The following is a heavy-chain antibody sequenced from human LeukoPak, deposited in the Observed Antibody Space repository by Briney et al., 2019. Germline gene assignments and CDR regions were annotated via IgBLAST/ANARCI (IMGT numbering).Heavy chain of an antibody. CDR3: ARDLVLLWFGELFPSLADY. J-gene: IGHJ4*02. Sequence: GGSLRLSCAASGFTFSSYWMSWVRQAPGKGLEWVANIKQDGSEKYYVDSVKGRFTISRDNAKNSLYLQMNSLRAEDTAVYYCARDLVLLWFGELFPSLADYWGQGTLVTVSS. CDR1: GFTFSSYW. CDR2: IKQDGSEK. D-gene: IGHD3-10*01. V-gene: IGHV3-7*01.